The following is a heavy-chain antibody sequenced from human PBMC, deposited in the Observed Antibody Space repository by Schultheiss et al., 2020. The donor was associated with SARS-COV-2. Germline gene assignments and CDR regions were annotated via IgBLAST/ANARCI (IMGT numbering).Heavy chain of an antibody. Sequence: GGSLRLSCAASGFTFSSYAMSWVRQAPGKGLEWVSAISGSGGSTYYADSVKGRFTISRDNAMNSLYLQMNSLRAEDTAVYYCARVGIAAPWFDPWGQGTLVTVSS. D-gene: IGHD6-6*01. J-gene: IGHJ5*02. V-gene: IGHV3-23*01. CDR1: GFTFSSYA. CDR3: ARVGIAAPWFDP. CDR2: ISGSGGST.